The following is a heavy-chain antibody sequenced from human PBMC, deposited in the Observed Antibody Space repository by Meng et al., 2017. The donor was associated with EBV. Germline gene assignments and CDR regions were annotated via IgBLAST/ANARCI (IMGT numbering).Heavy chain of an antibody. Sequence: QLQLQESGPGLVKPSETLSLTCTVSGGSISSSSYYWGWIRQPPGKGLEWIGSIYYSGSTYYNPSLKSRVTISVDTSKNQFSLKLSSVTAADTAVYYCARSSPVRFGELSNWGQGQLGTVAS. CDR3: ARSSPVRFGELSN. J-gene: IGHJ4*02. V-gene: IGHV4-39*07. D-gene: IGHD3-10*01. CDR2: IYYSGST. CDR1: GGSISSSSYY.